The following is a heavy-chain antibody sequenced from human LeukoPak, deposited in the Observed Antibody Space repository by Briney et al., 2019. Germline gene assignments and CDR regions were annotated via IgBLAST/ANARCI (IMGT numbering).Heavy chain of an antibody. CDR3: AKFPGTTSPPDY. CDR1: GFNFSSYA. D-gene: IGHD1-1*01. Sequence: GGSLRLSCAASGFNFSSYAMSWVRQAPRKGLEWVSAVSGSRVSTYYAVSVKGRFTISRDNSKNTLYLQMNSLRAEDTAVYYCAKFPGTTSPPDYWGQGTLVTVSS. V-gene: IGHV3-23*01. J-gene: IGHJ4*02. CDR2: VSGSRVST.